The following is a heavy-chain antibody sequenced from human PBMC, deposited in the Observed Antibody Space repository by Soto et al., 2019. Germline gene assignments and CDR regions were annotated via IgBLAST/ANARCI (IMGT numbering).Heavy chain of an antibody. CDR3: ARDSVSLTLFEY. CDR2: VHSTGSS. V-gene: IGHV4-4*07. J-gene: IGHJ4*02. D-gene: IGHD3-10*01. CDR1: GGSMSGYH. Sequence: SETLSLTCIVSGGSMSGYHWSCLRQPAGKGLEWIGRVHSTGSSDYNPSMESRITVSLDTSKKQFSLKLKSVTAADTALYLCARDSVSLTLFEYWGQGIMVTVSS.